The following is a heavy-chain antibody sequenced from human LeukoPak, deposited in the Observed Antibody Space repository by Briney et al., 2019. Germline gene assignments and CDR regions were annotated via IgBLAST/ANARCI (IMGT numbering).Heavy chain of an antibody. D-gene: IGHD4-23*01. J-gene: IGHJ4*02. CDR2: ISTNLDSR. V-gene: IGHV1-18*04. CDR3: ARVPSVGFTGTPLDS. CDR1: VCTFTNYD. Sequence: GAAVTVSCSPSVCTFTNYDISWVRQAPGQGLEGMGWISTNLDSRKYAQKFQGRVPITTAADTATAYMELRVQISDDNALYYCARVPSVGFTGTPLDSWGQGTLVAVSS.